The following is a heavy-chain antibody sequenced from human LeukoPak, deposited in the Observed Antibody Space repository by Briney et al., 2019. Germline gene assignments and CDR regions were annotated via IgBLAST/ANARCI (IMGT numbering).Heavy chain of an antibody. J-gene: IGHJ4*02. Sequence: GGSLRLSCAASGFTFSDYYMTWLRQAPGKGLEWLSYISNSGSTVFYADSVKGRFTISRDNSKNTLYLQMNSLRAEDTAVYYCAKGIRVVTHWGQGTLVTVSS. CDR2: ISNSGSTV. CDR3: AKGIRVVTH. CDR1: GFTFSDYY. D-gene: IGHD3-3*01. V-gene: IGHV3-11*01.